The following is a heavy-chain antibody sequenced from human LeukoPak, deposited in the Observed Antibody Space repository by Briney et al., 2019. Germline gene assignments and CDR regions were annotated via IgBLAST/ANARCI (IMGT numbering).Heavy chain of an antibody. J-gene: IGHJ4*02. CDR2: ISAYNGNT. D-gene: IGHD6-13*01. V-gene: IGHV1-18*01. CDR1: GYTFTSYG. Sequence: GSVKVSCKASGYTFTSYGISWVRQAPGQGLEWMGWISAYNGNTNYAQKLQGRVTMTTDTSTSTAYMELRSLRSDDTAVYYCARDRREYIAAAGPPDFDYWGQGTLVTVSS. CDR3: ARDRREYIAAAGPPDFDY.